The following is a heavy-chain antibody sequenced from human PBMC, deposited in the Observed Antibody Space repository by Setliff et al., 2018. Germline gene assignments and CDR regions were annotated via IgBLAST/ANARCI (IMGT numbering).Heavy chain of an antibody. V-gene: IGHV3-9*01. D-gene: IGHD2-8*01. CDR3: ARVVRYYLDY. CDR1: GFTFDDYA. Sequence: SLRLSCAASGFTFDDYAMHWVRQAPGKGLEWVSGISWNSGSIGYLDSVKGRFTISRDNAKNSLYLQMNSLRAEDTAVYYCARVVRYYLDYWGQGTQVTVSS. J-gene: IGHJ4*02. CDR2: ISWNSGSI.